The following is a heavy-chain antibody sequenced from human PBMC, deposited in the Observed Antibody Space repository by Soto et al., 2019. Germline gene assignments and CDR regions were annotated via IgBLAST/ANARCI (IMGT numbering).Heavy chain of an antibody. CDR1: GYTFTSYG. J-gene: IGHJ4*02. Sequence: ASVKVSCKTSGYTFTSYGISWVRQAPGQGLEWMGWISAYNGNTNYAQKLQGRVTMTTDTSTSTAYMELRSLRSDDTAVYYCARVSVDYIWGSYRYPDYWGQGTLVTVSS. D-gene: IGHD3-16*02. V-gene: IGHV1-18*01. CDR3: ARVSVDYIWGSYRYPDY. CDR2: ISAYNGNT.